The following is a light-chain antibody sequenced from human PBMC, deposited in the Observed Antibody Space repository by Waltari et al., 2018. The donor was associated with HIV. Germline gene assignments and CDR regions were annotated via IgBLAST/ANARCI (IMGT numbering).Light chain of an antibody. J-gene: IGLJ1*01. Sequence: QSALTQPASVSGSPGQSITISCTGTNSDLGAYNYVSWYQQPPGKAPKLLIYEVSNRPSGVSNRFSGSKPGTPASLTISGLQAEDEADYYCSSYTGTSTLYVFGPGTKVTVL. CDR3: SSYTGTSTLYV. CDR2: EVS. CDR1: NSDLGAYNY. V-gene: IGLV2-14*01.